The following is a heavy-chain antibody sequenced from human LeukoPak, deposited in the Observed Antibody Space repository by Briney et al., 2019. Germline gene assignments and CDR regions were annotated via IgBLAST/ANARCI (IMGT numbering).Heavy chain of an antibody. CDR2: IYYSGNT. J-gene: IGHJ4*02. CDR3: ARGILEYSGYGY. Sequence: GGSLSLSCAASGFTVSAKYISCVRQAPGRGPEWVAVIYYSGNTYYADSVEGRFTIFADNSKNTLYLQRNSLRAEDTAVYYCARGILEYSGYGYWGQGTLVTVSS. D-gene: IGHD5-12*01. V-gene: IGHV3-66*01. CDR1: GFTVSAKY.